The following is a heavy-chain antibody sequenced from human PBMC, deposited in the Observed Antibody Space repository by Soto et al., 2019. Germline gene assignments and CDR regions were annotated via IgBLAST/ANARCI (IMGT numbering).Heavy chain of an antibody. D-gene: IGHD5-12*01. CDR1: GGSISSGFNY. V-gene: IGHV4-31*03. CDR2: IYYSGTT. Sequence: SETLSLTCNVSGGSISSGFNYWSWIRQHPGKGLEWIGYIYYSGTTYYNPSLKSRLTISIDTSRNQFSLKLSSVTAADTAVYYCAREYSGYDKTRFDPWGQGTLVTVSS. J-gene: IGHJ5*02. CDR3: AREYSGYDKTRFDP.